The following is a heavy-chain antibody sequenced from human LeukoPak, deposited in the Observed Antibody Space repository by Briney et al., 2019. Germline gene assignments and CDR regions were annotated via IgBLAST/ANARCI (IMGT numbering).Heavy chain of an antibody. D-gene: IGHD3-10*01. CDR3: ASTIYGSGSYYSRYYYYYMDV. CDR1: GGTFSSYA. J-gene: IGHJ6*03. V-gene: IGHV1-69*06. CDR2: IIPIFGTA. Sequence: SVKVSCKASGGTFSSYAISWVRQAPGQGLEWMGGIIPIFGTANYAQKFQGRVTITADKSTSTAYMELSSLRSEDTAVYYCASTIYGSGSYYSRYYYYYMDVWGKGTTVTISS.